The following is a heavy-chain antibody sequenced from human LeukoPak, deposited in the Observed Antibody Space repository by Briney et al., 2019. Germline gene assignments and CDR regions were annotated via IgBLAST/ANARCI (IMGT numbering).Heavy chain of an antibody. V-gene: IGHV1-18*01. CDR3: ARDNGDRYCSSTSCYSRLYYFDY. J-gene: IGHJ4*02. D-gene: IGHD2-2*01. Sequence: GASVKVSCKASGYTFTSYGISWVRQAPGQGLEWMGWISAYNGNTNYAQKLQGRVTMTTDTSTSTAYMKLRSLRSEDTAVYYCARDNGDRYCSSTSCYSRLYYFDYWGQGTLVTVSS. CDR2: ISAYNGNT. CDR1: GYTFTSYG.